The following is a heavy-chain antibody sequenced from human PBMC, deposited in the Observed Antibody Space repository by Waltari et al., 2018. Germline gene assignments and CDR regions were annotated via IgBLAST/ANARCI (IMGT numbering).Heavy chain of an antibody. CDR3: AKGTIFAGALDY. J-gene: IGHJ4*02. CDR2: LSAGGDT. CDR1: GVTVSSSY. Sequence: EVHLVETGGGLIQPGGSLRLSCAVSGVTVSSSYMSWVRQAPGKGREWVSYLSAGGDTYFAGSLQGRVTISRDDSKNSLFLQMNSLSAADTAVYYCAKGTIFAGALDYWGQGALVTVSS. D-gene: IGHD3-3*02. V-gene: IGHV3-53*02.